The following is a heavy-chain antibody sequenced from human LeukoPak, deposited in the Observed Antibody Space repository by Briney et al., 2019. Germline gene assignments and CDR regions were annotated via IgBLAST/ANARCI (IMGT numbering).Heavy chain of an antibody. CDR1: GGSISSYY. D-gene: IGHD5-12*01. V-gene: IGHV4-59*01. J-gene: IGHJ5*02. CDR3: ARGGGYDPYWFDP. CDR2: TYYSGST. Sequence: PSETLSLTCTVSGGSISSYYWSWIRQPPGKGLEWIGYTYYSGSTNYNPSLKSRVTISVDTSKNQFSLKLSSVTAADTAVYYCARGGGYDPYWFDPWGQGTTVTVSS.